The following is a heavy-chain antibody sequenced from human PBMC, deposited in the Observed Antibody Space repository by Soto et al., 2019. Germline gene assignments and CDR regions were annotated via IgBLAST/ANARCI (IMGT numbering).Heavy chain of an antibody. CDR2: IKQDGSEK. D-gene: IGHD4-17*01. CDR3: ARGYGDYELGYFDY. J-gene: IGHJ4*02. CDR1: GFTFSSYW. Sequence: GGSLRLSCAASGFTFSSYWMSWVRQAPGKGLEWVANIKQDGSEKYYVDSVKGRFTISRDNAKNSLYLQMNGLRAEDTAVYYCARGYGDYELGYFDYWGPGTLLTVSS. V-gene: IGHV3-7*01.